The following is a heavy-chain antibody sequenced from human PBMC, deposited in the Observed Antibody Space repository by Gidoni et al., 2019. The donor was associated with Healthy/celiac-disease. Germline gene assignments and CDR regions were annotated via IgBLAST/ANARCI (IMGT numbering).Heavy chain of an antibody. V-gene: IGHV4-39*07. CDR3: ARSPISGSHRIRSPFFDY. D-gene: IGHD1-26*01. CDR1: GGSISSSSYY. Sequence: QLQLQESGPGLVKPSETLSLTCTVSGGSISSSSYYWGWIRQPPGKGLEWIGSIYYSGSTYYNPSLKSRVTISVDTSKNQFSLKLSSVTAADTAVYYCARSPISGSHRIRSPFFDYWGQGTLVTVSS. J-gene: IGHJ4*02. CDR2: IYYSGST.